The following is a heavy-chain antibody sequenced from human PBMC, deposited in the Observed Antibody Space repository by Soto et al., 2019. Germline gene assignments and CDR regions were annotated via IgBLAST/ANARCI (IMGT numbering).Heavy chain of an antibody. CDR3: ARERNGYSSSWLFDY. V-gene: IGHV3-7*03. CDR1: GFTFSSYW. J-gene: IGHJ4*02. Sequence: GGSLRLSCVASGFTFSSYWMSWVRQAPGKGLEWVANIKQDGSEKYYVDSVKGRFTISRDNAKNSLYLQMNSLRAEDTAVYYCARERNGYSSSWLFDYWGQGTLVTVSS. CDR2: IKQDGSEK. D-gene: IGHD6-13*01.